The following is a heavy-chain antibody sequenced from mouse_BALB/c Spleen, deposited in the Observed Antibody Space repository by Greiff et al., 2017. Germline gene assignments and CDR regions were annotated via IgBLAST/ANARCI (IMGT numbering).Heavy chain of an antibody. V-gene: IGHV1S81*02. CDR3: ARNYRYFDY. J-gene: IGHJ2*01. CDR1: GYTFTSYW. Sequence: QVHVKQSGAELVKPGASVKLSCKASGYTFTSYWMHWVKQRPGQGLEWIGEINPSNGRTNYNEKFKSKATLTVDKSSSTAYMQLSSLTSEDSAVYYCARNYRYFDYWGQGTTLTVSS. D-gene: IGHD2-14*01. CDR2: INPSNGRT.